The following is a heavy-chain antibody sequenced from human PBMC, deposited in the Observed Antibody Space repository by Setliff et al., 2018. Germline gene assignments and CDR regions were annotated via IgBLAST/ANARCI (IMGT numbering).Heavy chain of an antibody. CDR1: GFTFSNYG. V-gene: IGHV3-33*06. J-gene: IGHJ6*03. Sequence: GGSLSLSCVASGFTFSNYGMHWVRKAPGKGLEWVALIWNDGSSKFYGDSVKGRFTISRDNSKNTLYLQMDSLRAEDTAVYYCAKTRGSNWNFFYYMDVWGKGTTVTVSS. D-gene: IGHD1-1*01. CDR3: AKTRGSNWNFFYYMDV. CDR2: IWNDGSSK.